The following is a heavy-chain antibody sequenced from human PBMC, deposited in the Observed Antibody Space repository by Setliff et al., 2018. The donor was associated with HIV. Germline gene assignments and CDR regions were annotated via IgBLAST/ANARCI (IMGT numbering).Heavy chain of an antibody. Sequence: SETLSLTCTVSGDSIISGDYYWSWIRQSPGKGLEWIGHIHYKGNIDYSASLKSRLAISSDTSKNQFSLNLSSVIAADTAIYFCARFTVVVFGAGEPSWFDPWGQGILVTVSS. CDR3: ARFTVVVFGAGEPSWFDP. CDR1: GDSIISGDYY. D-gene: IGHD2-15*01. V-gene: IGHV4-30-4*08. CDR2: IHYKGNI. J-gene: IGHJ5*02.